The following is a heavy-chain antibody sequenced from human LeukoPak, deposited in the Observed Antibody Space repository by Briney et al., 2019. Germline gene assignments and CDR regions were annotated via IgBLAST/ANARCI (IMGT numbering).Heavy chain of an antibody. CDR2: QYSGGST. CDR1: GFTVSSNY. Sequence: GGSLRLSCASSGFTVSSNYMSWVRQARGKGLEGVSVQYSGGSTYYADSAKGRFTISRDNSKNTLYPQMNSLRAEDTAVYYCAREYCSSTSCSVDYWGQGTLVTVSS. D-gene: IGHD2-2*01. J-gene: IGHJ4*02. CDR3: AREYCSSTSCSVDY. V-gene: IGHV3-66*02.